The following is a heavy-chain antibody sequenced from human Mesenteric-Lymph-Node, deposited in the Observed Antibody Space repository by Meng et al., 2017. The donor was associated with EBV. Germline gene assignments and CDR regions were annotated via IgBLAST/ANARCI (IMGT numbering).Heavy chain of an antibody. Sequence: QLQESGPGLVKPSAPLSLTCTVSGGSISSSSYYWGWIRQPPGKGLEWIGNIYYSGSTYYSPSLESRVTISVDTSKNQFSLKLSSVTAADSAVYYCARRISSGWMDSWGQGTLVTVSS. CDR1: GGSISSSSYY. D-gene: IGHD6-19*01. J-gene: IGHJ5*01. CDR3: ARRISSGWMDS. CDR2: IYYSGST. V-gene: IGHV4-39*01.